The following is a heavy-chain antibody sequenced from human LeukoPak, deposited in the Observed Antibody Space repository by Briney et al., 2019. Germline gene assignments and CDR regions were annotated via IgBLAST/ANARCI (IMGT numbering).Heavy chain of an antibody. Sequence: YYSGSTNYNPSLKSRVTISVDTSKNQFSLKLSSVTAADMAVYYCARDVTGTTLDYYYGMDVWGQGTTVTVSS. J-gene: IGHJ6*02. CDR3: ARDVTGTTLDYYYGMDV. D-gene: IGHD1-20*01. CDR2: YYSGST. V-gene: IGHV4-59*01.